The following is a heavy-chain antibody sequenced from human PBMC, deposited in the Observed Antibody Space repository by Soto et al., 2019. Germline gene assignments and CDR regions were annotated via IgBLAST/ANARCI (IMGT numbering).Heavy chain of an antibody. CDR1: GFTVSSNY. J-gene: IGHJ3*02. V-gene: IGHV3-66*01. Sequence: EVQLVESGGGLVQPGGSLRLSCAASGFTVSSNYMSWVRQAPGKGLEWVSVIYSGGSTYYADSVKGRFTISRDNSKNTLYLQMNSLRAEDTAVYYCARDPGGYCSGGSCYSVAGGAFDIWGQGTMVTVSS. CDR2: IYSGGST. CDR3: ARDPGGYCSGGSCYSVAGGAFDI. D-gene: IGHD2-15*01.